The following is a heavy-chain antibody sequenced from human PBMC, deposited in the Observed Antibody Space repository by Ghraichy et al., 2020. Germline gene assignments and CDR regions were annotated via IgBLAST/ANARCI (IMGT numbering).Heavy chain of an antibody. CDR3: ATESLRPNGDFVS. V-gene: IGHV3-21*01. CDR2: IDLTSSYI. Sequence: GGSLRLSCVASGFPFSDYSMNWVRQAPGKGLEWVSSIDLTSSYIYYADSLKGRFTISRDNARNSLYLQMNSLRAEDTAVYYCATESLRPNGDFVSSGQGSLVAVSS. CDR1: GFPFSDYS. J-gene: IGHJ5*01. D-gene: IGHD2-21*02.